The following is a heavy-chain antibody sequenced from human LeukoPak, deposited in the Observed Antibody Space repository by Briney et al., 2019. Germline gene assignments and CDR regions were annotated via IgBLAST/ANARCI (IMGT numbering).Heavy chain of an antibody. CDR1: GFTFSSYA. D-gene: IGHD5-12*01. Sequence: GRSLRLSCAASGFTFSSYAMHWVRQAPGKGLEWVAVISHDGSNKYYADSVKGRFTISRDNSKNTLYLQMNSLRAEDTAVYYCARDPGYSGYDFDTFDYWGQGTLVTVSS. CDR2: ISHDGSNK. J-gene: IGHJ4*02. CDR3: ARDPGYSGYDFDTFDY. V-gene: IGHV3-30-3*01.